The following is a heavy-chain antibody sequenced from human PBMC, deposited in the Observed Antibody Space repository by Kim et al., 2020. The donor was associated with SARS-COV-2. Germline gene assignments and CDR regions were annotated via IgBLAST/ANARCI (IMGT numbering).Heavy chain of an antibody. J-gene: IGHJ6*02. D-gene: IGHD6-6*01. CDR3: ARGYHDEYSSSSGYYYGMDV. CDR2: IIPIFGTA. V-gene: IGHV1-69*13. Sequence: SVKVSCKASGGTFSSYAISWVRQAPGQGLEWMGGIIPIFGTANYAQKFQGRVTITADESTSTAYMELSSLRSEDTAVYYCARGYHDEYSSSSGYYYGMDVWGQGTTVTVSS. CDR1: GGTFSSYA.